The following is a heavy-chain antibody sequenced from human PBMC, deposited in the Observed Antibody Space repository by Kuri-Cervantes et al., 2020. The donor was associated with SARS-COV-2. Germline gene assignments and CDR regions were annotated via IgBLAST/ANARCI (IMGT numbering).Heavy chain of an antibody. CDR3: ALFVGSVAMSGHYYYYMDV. D-gene: IGHD2-15*01. V-gene: IGHV1-69*04. CDR2: IIPILGIA. CDR1: GGTFSSYA. J-gene: IGHJ6*03. Sequence: SVKVSCKASGGTFSSYAISWVRQAPGQGLEWMGRIIPILGIANYAQKFQGRVTITADKSTSTAYMELSSLRSEDTAVYYCALFVGSVAMSGHYYYYMDVWGKGTTVTVSS.